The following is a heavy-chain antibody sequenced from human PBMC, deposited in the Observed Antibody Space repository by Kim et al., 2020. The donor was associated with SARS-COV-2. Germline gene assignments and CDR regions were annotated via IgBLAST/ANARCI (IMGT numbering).Heavy chain of an antibody. V-gene: IGHV4-4*07. CDR3: ARGVVYCSSTSCYPYYFDY. D-gene: IGHD2-2*01. CDR2: IYTSGST. CDR1: GGSISSYY. J-gene: IGHJ4*02. Sequence: SETLSLTCTVSGGSISSYYWSWIRQPAGKGLEWIGRIYTSGSTNYNPSLKSRVTMSVDTSKNQFSLKLSSVTAADTAVYYCARGVVYCSSTSCYPYYFDYWGQGTLVTVSS.